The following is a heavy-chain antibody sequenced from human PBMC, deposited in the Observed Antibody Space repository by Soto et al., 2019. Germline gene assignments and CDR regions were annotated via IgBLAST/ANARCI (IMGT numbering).Heavy chain of an antibody. CDR1: GGSISSGGYY. CDR3: ARGYGGNSGWYFDL. CDR2: IYYSGST. Sequence: QVQLQESGPGLVKPSQTLSLTCTVSGGSISSGGYYWSWIRQHPGKGLEWIGYIYYSGSTYYNPSLTSRVTISVDSSKNQFSLKLGYVTAADMDVYYCARGYGGNSGWYFDLWGRGSLVTVS. D-gene: IGHD4-17*01. J-gene: IGHJ2*01. V-gene: IGHV4-31*03.